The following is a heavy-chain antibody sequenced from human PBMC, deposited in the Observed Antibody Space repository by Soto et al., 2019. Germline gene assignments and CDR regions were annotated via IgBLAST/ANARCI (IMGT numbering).Heavy chain of an antibody. CDR1: GGTFSSYT. J-gene: IGHJ6*02. D-gene: IGHD3-10*01. CDR3: ARDLAGGVRGVTLYYCYGMAV. CDR2: IIPILGIA. V-gene: IGHV1-69*04. Sequence: SVKVSCKASGGTFSSYTISWVRQAPGQGLEWMGRIIPILGIANYAQKFQGRVTITADKSTSTAYMELSSLRSEDTAVYYCARDLAGGVRGVTLYYCYGMAVWGQGTTVTGSS.